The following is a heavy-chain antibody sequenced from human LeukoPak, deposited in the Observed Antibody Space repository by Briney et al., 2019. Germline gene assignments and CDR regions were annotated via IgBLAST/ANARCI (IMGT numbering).Heavy chain of an antibody. CDR3: IRGYCTDGICYFDY. CDR2: INHSGST. Sequence: SETLSLTCAVYGGSFSGYYWSWIRRPPGQGLGWIGGINHSGSTNYNPTPQSRVTISVDTSKNQLSLMLSTWTAAPTPVHYCIRGYCTDGICYFDYWGQGTLVTVSS. V-gene: IGHV4-34*01. CDR1: GGSFSGYY. D-gene: IGHD2-8*01. J-gene: IGHJ4*01.